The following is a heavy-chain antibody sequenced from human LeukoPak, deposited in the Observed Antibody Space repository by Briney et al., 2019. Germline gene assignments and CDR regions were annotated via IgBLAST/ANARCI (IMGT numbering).Heavy chain of an antibody. CDR3: ARQDNDYPYYFDY. J-gene: IGHJ4*02. Sequence: PSETLSLTCTVSGGSISGFYWSWLRQPPGKGLEWIGYIHYSGSTNYNPSHKSRVTISVDTSKNQFSLKLNSVTAADTAVYYCARQDNDYPYYFDYWGQGTLVTVSS. V-gene: IGHV4-59*08. CDR1: GGSISGFY. CDR2: IHYSGST. D-gene: IGHD4-11*01.